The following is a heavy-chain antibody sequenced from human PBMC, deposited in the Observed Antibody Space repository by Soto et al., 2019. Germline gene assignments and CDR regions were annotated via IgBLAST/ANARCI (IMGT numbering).Heavy chain of an antibody. V-gene: IGHV4-39*01. D-gene: IGHD6-25*01. Sequence: SETLSLTCTVSGGSISSSSYYWGWIRQPPGKGLEWIGSIYYSGSTYYNPSLKSRVTISVDTSKNQFSLKLSSVTAADTAVYYCARGGSLSPYNWFDPWGQGTLVTVSS. CDR1: GGSISSSSYY. J-gene: IGHJ5*02. CDR2: IYYSGST. CDR3: ARGGSLSPYNWFDP.